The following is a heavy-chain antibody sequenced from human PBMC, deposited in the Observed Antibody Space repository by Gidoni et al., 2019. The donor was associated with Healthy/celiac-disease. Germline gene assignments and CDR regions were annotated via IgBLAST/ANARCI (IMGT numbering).Heavy chain of an antibody. CDR3: ARITTMTGSPDY. Sequence: QVTLRESGPALVKPTQTLTLTCTFSGFSLSTSGMCVSWIRQPPGKALEWLARIDWDDDKYYSTSLKTRLTISKDTSKNQVVLTMTNMDPVDTATYYCARITTMTGSPDYWGQGTLVTVSS. V-gene: IGHV2-70*15. CDR2: IDWDDDK. J-gene: IGHJ4*02. D-gene: IGHD3-22*01. CDR1: GFSLSTSGMC.